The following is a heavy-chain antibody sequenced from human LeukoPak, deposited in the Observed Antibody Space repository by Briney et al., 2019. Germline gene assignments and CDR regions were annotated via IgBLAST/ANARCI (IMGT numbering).Heavy chain of an antibody. CDR2: MNPNSGNT. Sequence: GASVKVSCKASGYTFTSYDINWVRQATGQGLEWMGWMNPNSGNTGYAQRFQGRVAMSRNTSISTAYMELSSLRSEDTAVYYCARGTRSSSWSLGYWGQGTLVTVSS. CDR3: ARGTRSSSWSLGY. D-gene: IGHD6-13*01. J-gene: IGHJ4*02. CDR1: GYTFTSYD. V-gene: IGHV1-8*01.